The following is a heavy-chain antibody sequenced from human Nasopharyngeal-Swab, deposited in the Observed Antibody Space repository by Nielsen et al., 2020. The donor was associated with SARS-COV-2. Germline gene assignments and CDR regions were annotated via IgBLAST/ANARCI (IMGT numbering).Heavy chain of an antibody. V-gene: IGHV3-30*18. J-gene: IGHJ6*02. CDR3: ANSDFWSGYYKPHYYYYGMDV. CDR2: ISYDGSNK. CDR1: GFTFSSYG. D-gene: IGHD3-3*01. Sequence: GGSLRLSCAASGFTFSSYGMHRVRQAPGKGLEWVAVISYDGSNKYYADSVKGRFTISRDNSKNTLYLQMNSLRAEDTAVYYCANSDFWSGYYKPHYYYYGMDVWGQGTTVTVSS.